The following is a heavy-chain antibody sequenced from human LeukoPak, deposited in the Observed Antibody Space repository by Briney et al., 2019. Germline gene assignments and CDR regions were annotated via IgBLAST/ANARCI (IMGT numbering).Heavy chain of an antibody. Sequence: GGSLRLSCAASGFTFSSYAMSWVRQAPGKGLEWVSAISCSGDSTYYADSVKGRFTISRDNSKNTLYLQMNSLRAEDTAVYYCAKAQYSSYDSGYYYYYYGMDVWGQGTTVTVSS. V-gene: IGHV3-23*01. CDR1: GFTFSSYA. J-gene: IGHJ6*02. CDR2: ISCSGDST. CDR3: AKAQYSSYDSGYYYYYYGMDV. D-gene: IGHD5-12*01.